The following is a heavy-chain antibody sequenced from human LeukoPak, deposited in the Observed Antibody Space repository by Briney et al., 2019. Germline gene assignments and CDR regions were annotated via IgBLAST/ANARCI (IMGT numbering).Heavy chain of an antibody. CDR2: ISGSGGST. Sequence: GGSLSLSCAASGFTFSTYAMSWVRQGPGKGLEWVSVISGSGGSTYYADSVKGRFTVSRDNSRSTLYLQMDSLRAEDTAIYYCAKGRDFTVTKYYFDYWGQGTLVTVSS. CDR1: GFTFSTYA. V-gene: IGHV3-23*01. J-gene: IGHJ4*02. D-gene: IGHD3-3*01. CDR3: AKGRDFTVTKYYFDY.